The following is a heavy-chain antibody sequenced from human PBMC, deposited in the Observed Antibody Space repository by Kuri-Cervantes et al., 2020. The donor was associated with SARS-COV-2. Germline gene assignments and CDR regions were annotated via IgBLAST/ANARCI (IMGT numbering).Heavy chain of an antibody. J-gene: IGHJ6*02. CDR2: INPSGGST. Sequence: ASVKVSCKASGYTFTSYYMHWVRQAPGQGLEWMGIINPSGGSTSYAQKFQGRVTMTRDTSTSTVYMELSSLRSEDTAVYYCARANSGVGYCSSTSCGGWTSSYYYYGMDVWGQGTTVTVSS. CDR1: GYTFTSYY. D-gene: IGHD2-2*01. V-gene: IGHV1-46*01. CDR3: ARANSGVGYCSSTSCGGWTSSYYYYGMDV.